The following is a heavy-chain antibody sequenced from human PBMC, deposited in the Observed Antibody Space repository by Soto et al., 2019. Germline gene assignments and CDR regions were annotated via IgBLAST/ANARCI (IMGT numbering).Heavy chain of an antibody. J-gene: IGHJ4*02. CDR3: AKGVCSGGSCLPDY. CDR2: ISYDGSNK. D-gene: IGHD2-15*01. V-gene: IGHV3-30*18. Sequence: QVQLVESGGGVVQPGRSLRLSCAASGFTFSSYGMHWVRQAPGKGLEWVAAISYDGSNKYYADSVKGRFTISRDNSKNTLYLQMNSLRAEDTAVYYCAKGVCSGGSCLPDYWGQGTLVTVSS. CDR1: GFTFSSYG.